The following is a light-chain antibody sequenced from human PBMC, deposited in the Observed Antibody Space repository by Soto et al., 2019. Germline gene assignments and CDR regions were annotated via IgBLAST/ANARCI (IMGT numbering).Light chain of an antibody. CDR2: KAS. J-gene: IGKJ1*01. CDR3: QQYHSYSWT. V-gene: IGKV1-5*03. Sequence: DIQMTQSPSTLSASVGDRVTITCRASQSINSLLAWYQQKPGKAPSLVIYKASILESGVPSRFSGSGSGTEFTLTISSLQPDDFATYYCQQYHSYSWTFGQGTKVDIK. CDR1: QSINSL.